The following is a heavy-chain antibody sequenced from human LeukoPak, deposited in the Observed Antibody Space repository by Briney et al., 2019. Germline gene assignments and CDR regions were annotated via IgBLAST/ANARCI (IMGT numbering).Heavy chain of an antibody. Sequence: PGGSLRLSCAASGFTFSSYGIHWVRQAPGKGLEWVAFIRYDGSNKYYADSVKGRFTISRDNSKNTLYLQMDSLRAEDTAVYYCAKDASIAVEGIDYWGQGTLVTVSS. CDR1: GFTFSSYG. D-gene: IGHD6-19*01. J-gene: IGHJ4*02. V-gene: IGHV3-30*02. CDR3: AKDASIAVEGIDY. CDR2: IRYDGSNK.